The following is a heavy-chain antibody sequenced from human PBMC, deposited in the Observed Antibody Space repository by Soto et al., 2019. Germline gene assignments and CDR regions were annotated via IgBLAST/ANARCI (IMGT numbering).Heavy chain of an antibody. D-gene: IGHD3-10*01. CDR3: ARDYYGSGRLNAHNWFGP. CDR1: GYTFTSYG. Sequence: ASVKVSCKASGYTFTSYGISWVRQAPGQGLEWMGWISAYNGNTNYAQKLKGRVTMTTDTSTSTANKEQRSLRSDDTAVYYCARDYYGSGRLNAHNWFGPWGQGTLVTVSS. V-gene: IGHV1-18*01. J-gene: IGHJ5*02. CDR2: ISAYNGNT.